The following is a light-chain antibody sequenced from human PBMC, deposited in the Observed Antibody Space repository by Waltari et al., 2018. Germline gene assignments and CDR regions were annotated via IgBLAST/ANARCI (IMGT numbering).Light chain of an antibody. CDR2: STN. CDR3: AIYMTSGVWV. J-gene: IGLJ3*02. CDR1: SGSVSTTSY. Sequence: QTVVTQEPSFSVSPGGTVTLTCGLTSGSVSTTSYSSWYHQTPGQDPRTLIYSTNTRSSGVPDRFSGSILGNKAALTITGAQADDESDYYFAIYMTSGVWVFGGGTKLTVL. V-gene: IGLV8-61*01.